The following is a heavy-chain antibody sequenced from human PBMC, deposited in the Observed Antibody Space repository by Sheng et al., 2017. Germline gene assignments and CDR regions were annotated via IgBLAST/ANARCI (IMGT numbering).Heavy chain of an antibody. D-gene: IGHD3-3*01. Sequence: EVQLVESGGGLVQPGGSLRLSCAASGFTFRDFAMSWVRQAPGKGLDWVSVVGVDGETTYYADSVKGRFSISRDDSKNTLYLQMNSLTVEDTAIYYCAKDRRPATDTEWGWGQGTLVTVSS. J-gene: IGHJ4*02. CDR1: GFTFRDFA. CDR2: VGVDGETT. CDR3: AKDRRPATDTEWG. V-gene: IGHV3-23*04.